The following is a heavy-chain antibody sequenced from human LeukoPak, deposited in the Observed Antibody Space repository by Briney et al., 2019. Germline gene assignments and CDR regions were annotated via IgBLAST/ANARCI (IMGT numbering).Heavy chain of an antibody. CDR2: MNQDGSET. CDR1: AFTFSTYW. D-gene: IGHD3-22*01. Sequence: PGGSPRLSCAASAFTFSTYWMSWVRQAPGKGLEWVANMNQDGSETHYVDSVKGRFTISRDNAKNSLSLQMNSLRADDTAVYYCTRDRGYSTFDYWGQGTLVTVSS. CDR3: TRDRGYSTFDY. V-gene: IGHV3-7*01. J-gene: IGHJ4*02.